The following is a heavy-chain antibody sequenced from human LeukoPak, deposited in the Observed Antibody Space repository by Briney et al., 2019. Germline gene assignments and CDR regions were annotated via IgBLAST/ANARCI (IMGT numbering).Heavy chain of an antibody. CDR2: ISSSSSYI. D-gene: IGHD6-13*01. CDR3: ARAPIVAAGFLSWFDP. CDR1: GFTFSSYS. V-gene: IGHV3-21*01. Sequence: GGSLRLSCAASGFTFSSYSMNWVRQAPGKGLEWVSSISSSSSYIYYADSVKGRFTISRDNAKNSLYLQMNSLRAEDTAVYYCARAPIVAAGFLSWFDPWGQGALVTVSS. J-gene: IGHJ5*02.